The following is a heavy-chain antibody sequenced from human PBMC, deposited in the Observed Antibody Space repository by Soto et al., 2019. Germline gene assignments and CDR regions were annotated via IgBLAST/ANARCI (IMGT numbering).Heavy chain of an antibody. Sequence: VQLVESGGGLVKPGGSLRLSCAASGFTFSSYAMHWVRQAPGKGLEWVAVISYDGSNKYYADSVKGRFTISRDNSKNTLSLQMNSLRAEDTAVYYCARDSDYDDNWGQGTLVTVSS. V-gene: IGHV3-30-3*01. J-gene: IGHJ4*02. CDR2: ISYDGSNK. CDR1: GFTFSSYA. D-gene: IGHD1-26*01. CDR3: ARDSDYDDN.